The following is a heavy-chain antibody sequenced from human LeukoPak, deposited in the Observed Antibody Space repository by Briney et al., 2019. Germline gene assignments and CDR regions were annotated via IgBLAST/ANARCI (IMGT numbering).Heavy chain of an antibody. J-gene: IGHJ5*02. Sequence: VASVKVPCKASGYSFTSYDINWVRQATGQGLEWMGWMNPNSGYTGYAQRFQGRITMTRNTSISTVYMELSSLRFEDTAIYYCARMTYDGSGPNPNWFDPWGQGTLVTVSS. CDR1: GYSFTSYD. CDR2: MNPNSGYT. D-gene: IGHD3-22*01. CDR3: ARMTYDGSGPNPNWFDP. V-gene: IGHV1-8*01.